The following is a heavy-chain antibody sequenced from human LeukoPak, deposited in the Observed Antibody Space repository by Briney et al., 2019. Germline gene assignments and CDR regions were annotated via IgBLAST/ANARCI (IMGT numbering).Heavy chain of an antibody. Sequence: PGGSLRLSCAASEVTFRNYAVHWVRQVPGKGLQWVAVISYDGNTIHYADSVKGRFIISRDTSKNTLYLQMNSLRAEDTAVYYCARSGCLQKFDYWGQGTLVTVSS. CDR2: ISYDGNTI. CDR3: ARSGCLQKFDY. CDR1: EVTFRNYA. J-gene: IGHJ4*02. D-gene: IGHD4-11*01. V-gene: IGHV3-30-3*01.